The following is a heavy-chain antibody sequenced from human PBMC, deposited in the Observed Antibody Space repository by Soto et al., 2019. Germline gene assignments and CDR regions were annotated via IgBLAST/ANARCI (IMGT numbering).Heavy chain of an antibody. Sequence: SETLSLTCTVSGGSISSDGNYWSWIRQHPGKGLEWIGYIYYSGSTNYNPSLKSRVTISVDTSKNQFSLKLNSVTAADTAVYYCARARMVRGIIYYYGMDVWGQGTKVTVSS. CDR3: ARARMVRGIIYYYGMDV. J-gene: IGHJ6*02. D-gene: IGHD3-10*01. CDR1: GGSISSDGNY. CDR2: IYYSGST. V-gene: IGHV4-31*03.